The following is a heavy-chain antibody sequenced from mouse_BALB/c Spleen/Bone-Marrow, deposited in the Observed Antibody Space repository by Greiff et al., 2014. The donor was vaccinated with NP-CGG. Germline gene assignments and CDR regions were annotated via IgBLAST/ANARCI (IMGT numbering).Heavy chain of an antibody. CDR2: ISDGGSYT. J-gene: IGHJ4*01. D-gene: IGHD2-14*01. V-gene: IGHV5-4*02. CDR1: GFTFSDYS. Sequence: DVKLQESGGGLVKPGGSLKLSCAASGFTFSDYSMYWVRQTPEKRLEWVATISDGGSYTYYPDSVKGRFTISRDIAKNNLYLQMSSLKSEDTAMYYCARDRGVQGYAMDYWGQGTSVTVSS. CDR3: ARDRGVQGYAMDY.